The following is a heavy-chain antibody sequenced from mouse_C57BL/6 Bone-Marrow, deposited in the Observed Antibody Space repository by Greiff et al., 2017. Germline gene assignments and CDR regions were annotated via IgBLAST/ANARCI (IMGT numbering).Heavy chain of an antibody. Sequence: QVQLQQPGAELVKPGASVKLSCKASGYTFTSYWMHWVKQRPGQGLEWIGMIHPNSGSTNYNEKFKSKGTLTVDKSSSTAYMQLSSLTSEDSAVYYCARGVWLGFAYWGQGTLVTVSA. D-gene: IGHD2-10*02. CDR1: GYTFTSYW. V-gene: IGHV1-64*01. CDR2: IHPNSGST. J-gene: IGHJ3*01. CDR3: ARGVWLGFAY.